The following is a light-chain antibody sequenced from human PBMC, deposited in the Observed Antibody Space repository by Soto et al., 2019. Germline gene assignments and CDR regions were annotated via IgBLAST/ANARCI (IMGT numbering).Light chain of an antibody. J-gene: IGLJ2*01. Sequence: QSVLTQPPSVSGAPGQRVTISCTGSSSNIGACYDVHWYQQLPGTAPKLLIYGTSNRPAGVPDRFSGSKSGTSASLAITGLQAEDEADYYCKSYDSILSGSVFGGGTKLTVL. CDR3: KSYDSILSGSV. V-gene: IGLV1-40*01. CDR2: GTS. CDR1: SSNIGACYD.